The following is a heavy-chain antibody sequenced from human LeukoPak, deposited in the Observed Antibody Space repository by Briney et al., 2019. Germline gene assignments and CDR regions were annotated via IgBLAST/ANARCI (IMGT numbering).Heavy chain of an antibody. CDR2: ISSSSSYI. CDR1: GSTFSIYS. J-gene: IGHJ6*03. Sequence: GGSLRLSCAASGSTFSIYSMNWVRQAPGKGLEWVSSISSSSSYIYYADSVKGRFTISRDNAKNSLYLQMNSLRAEDTAVYYCAREEYSSPPAYYYYMDVWGKGTTVTVSS. V-gene: IGHV3-21*01. D-gene: IGHD6-6*01. CDR3: AREEYSSPPAYYYYMDV.